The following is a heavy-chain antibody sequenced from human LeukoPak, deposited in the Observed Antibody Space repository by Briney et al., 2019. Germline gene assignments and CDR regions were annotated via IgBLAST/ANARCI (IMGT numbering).Heavy chain of an antibody. CDR1: GYTFTSYD. CDR3: ARTRGYSGYDLTYYYYGMDV. D-gene: IGHD5-12*01. Sequence: ASVKVSCKASGYTFTSYDINWVRQATGQGLEWMGWMNLNSGNTGYAQKFQGRVTMTRNTSISTAYMELSSLRSEDTAVYYCARTRGYSGYDLTYYYYGMDVWGQGTTVTVSS. J-gene: IGHJ6*02. V-gene: IGHV1-8*01. CDR2: MNLNSGNT.